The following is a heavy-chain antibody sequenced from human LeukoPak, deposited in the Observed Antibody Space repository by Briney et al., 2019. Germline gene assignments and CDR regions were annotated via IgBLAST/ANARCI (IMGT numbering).Heavy chain of an antibody. CDR3: AREYYYGSGNYYNRIDY. CDR2: INPNSGGT. D-gene: IGHD3-10*01. CDR1: GYTFIDYG. Sequence: ASVKVSCKASGYTFIDYGITWVRQAPGQGLEWMGWINPNSGGTNYAQKFQGRVTMTRDTSISTAYMVLNRLRSDDTAVYYCAREYYYGSGNYYNRIDYWGQGTLVTVSS. J-gene: IGHJ4*02. V-gene: IGHV1-2*02.